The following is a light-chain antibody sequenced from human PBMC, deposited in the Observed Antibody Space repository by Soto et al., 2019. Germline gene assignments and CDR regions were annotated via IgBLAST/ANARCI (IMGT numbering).Light chain of an antibody. V-gene: IGKV3-11*01. J-gene: IGKJ1*01. CDR3: QQRSTWPWT. Sequence: EIVLTQSPGTLSLSPGERVTLSCRATQSVTRHLAWYLQKPGQAPRLLIYDASTRATGIPARFSGSGSGTDFTLTISSLEAEDFGVYYCQQRSTWPWTFGQGTKVDIK. CDR2: DAS. CDR1: QSVTRH.